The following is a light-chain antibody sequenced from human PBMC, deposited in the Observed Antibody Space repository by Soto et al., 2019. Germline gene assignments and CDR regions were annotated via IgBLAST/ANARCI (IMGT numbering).Light chain of an antibody. Sequence: QAVLTQPASVSGSPGQSITISCTGTRSDVGSYNLVSWYQQRPGKAPKLMIYEVSKRPSGVSNRFSGSKSGNTASLTISGLQAEDEADYSCCSYAGSSTWVFGGGTKLTVL. CDR3: CSYAGSSTWV. V-gene: IGLV2-23*02. J-gene: IGLJ3*02. CDR2: EVS. CDR1: RSDVGSYNL.